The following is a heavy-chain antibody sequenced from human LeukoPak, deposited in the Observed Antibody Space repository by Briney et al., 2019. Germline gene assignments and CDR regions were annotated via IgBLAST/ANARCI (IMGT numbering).Heavy chain of an antibody. D-gene: IGHD6-13*01. CDR1: GFTFSSYA. CDR3: ARGTGIAAAGSFDL. Sequence: GRSLRLSCAASGFTFSSYAMHWVRQAPGKGLEWVAVISYDGSNKYYADSVKGRFTISRDNSKNTLYLQMNSLRAEDTAVYYCARGTGIAAAGSFDLWGRGTLVTVSS. CDR2: ISYDGSNK. J-gene: IGHJ2*01. V-gene: IGHV3-30-3*01.